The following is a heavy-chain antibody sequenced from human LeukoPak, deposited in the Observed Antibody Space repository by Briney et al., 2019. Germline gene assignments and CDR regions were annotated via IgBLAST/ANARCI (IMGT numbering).Heavy chain of an antibody. V-gene: IGHV3-74*01. CDR2: IASDGSST. D-gene: IGHD3-3*01. J-gene: IGHJ4*02. CDR3: ARDQYDTWSRRGNFDS. Sequence: GGSLRLSCAASGFTFSSYWMNWVRQAPGKGLVWVSRIASDGSSTTYADSVKGRFSISRDNAKNTLYLQMNSLRVEDTAVYYCARDQYDTWSRRGNFDSWGQGTLVIVSS. CDR1: GFTFSSYW.